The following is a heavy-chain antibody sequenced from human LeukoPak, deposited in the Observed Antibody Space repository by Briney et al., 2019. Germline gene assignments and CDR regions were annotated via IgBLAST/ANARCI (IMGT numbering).Heavy chain of an antibody. CDR2: VSASGSTT. J-gene: IGHJ6*02. V-gene: IGHV3-23*01. Sequence: GGSLRLSCAASGFTFSSYSMNWVRQTPGRGLEWVSSVSASGSTTFYADSVKGRFTISRDNSKNTFYLQMNSLGAEDTAVYYCAKDLGLTRRGPMDVWGQGTTVTVSS. CDR3: AKDLGLTRRGPMDV. D-gene: IGHD1-26*01. CDR1: GFTFSSYS.